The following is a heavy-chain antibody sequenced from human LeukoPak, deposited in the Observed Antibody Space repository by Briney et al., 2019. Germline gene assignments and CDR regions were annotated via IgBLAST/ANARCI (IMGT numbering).Heavy chain of an antibody. V-gene: IGHV3-74*01. Sequence: PGGSLRLSCVASGFTLRSHWMHWVRQAPGKGLMWVSRINSDGSRTDYADSVKGRFTISRDNAKNSLYLQMNSLRVEDTAVYYCAREEGLDYWGQGTLVTVSS. D-gene: IGHD5-12*01. CDR1: GFTLRSHW. J-gene: IGHJ4*02. CDR2: INSDGSRT. CDR3: AREEGLDY.